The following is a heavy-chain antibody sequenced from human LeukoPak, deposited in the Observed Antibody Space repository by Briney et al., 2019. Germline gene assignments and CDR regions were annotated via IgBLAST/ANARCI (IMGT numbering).Heavy chain of an antibody. V-gene: IGHV3-23*01. CDR2: IGGDGRGK. Sequence: GGSLRLSCAASGFTLSDYAVTWVRQAPGEGLEWVSAIGGDGRGKDYADSVKGPFIISRDNSKNTVFLQMNSLRAEDTALYYCARRVGGTPDYWGLGTLVTVSS. J-gene: IGHJ4*02. CDR3: ARRVGGTPDY. D-gene: IGHD1-26*01. CDR1: GFTLSDYA.